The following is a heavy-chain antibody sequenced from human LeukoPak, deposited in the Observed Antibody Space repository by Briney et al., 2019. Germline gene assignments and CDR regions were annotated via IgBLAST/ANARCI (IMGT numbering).Heavy chain of an antibody. CDR3: ARSFYESSGYYLGY. CDR1: GFTFSSYW. Sequence: GGSLRLSCAASGFTFSSYWMHWVRQVPGKGLEWVSRSNSDGRSATYADSVKGRLTISRDNAKNTLYLQMNSLRAEDTAVYYCARSFYESSGYYLGYWGQGTLVTVSS. CDR2: SNSDGRSA. V-gene: IGHV3-74*03. J-gene: IGHJ4*02. D-gene: IGHD3-22*01.